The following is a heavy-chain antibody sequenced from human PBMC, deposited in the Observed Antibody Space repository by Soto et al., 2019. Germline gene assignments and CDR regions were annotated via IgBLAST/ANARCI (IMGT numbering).Heavy chain of an antibody. D-gene: IGHD2-2*01. CDR3: AGVPAAIRTLGLFDY. Sequence: GGSLRLSCAASGFTFSSYEMNWVRQAPGKGPEWVSYISSSGSTIYYADSVKGRFTISRDNAKNSLYLQMNSLRAEDTAVYYCAGVPAAIRTLGLFDYWGQGTLVTVSS. CDR1: GFTFSSYE. J-gene: IGHJ4*02. V-gene: IGHV3-48*03. CDR2: ISSSGSTI.